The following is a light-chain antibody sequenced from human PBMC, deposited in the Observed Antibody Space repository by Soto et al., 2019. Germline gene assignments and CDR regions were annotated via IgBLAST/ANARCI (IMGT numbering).Light chain of an antibody. CDR2: AAS. J-gene: IGKJ1*01. Sequence: AIPLSQAPSSPYASVGARGTITCRASQAIRTALGWYQQKPGKVPKLLIYAASILQSGVPSRFSGSGSGTDFTLTISSLQPEDFATYYCLLDFRYFWAFGQGTKVDIK. CDR3: LLDFRYFWA. V-gene: IGKV1-6*01. CDR1: QAIRTA.